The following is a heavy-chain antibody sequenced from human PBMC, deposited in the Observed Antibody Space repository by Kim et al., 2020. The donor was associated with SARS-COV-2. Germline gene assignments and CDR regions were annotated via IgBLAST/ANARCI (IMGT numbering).Heavy chain of an antibody. V-gene: IGHV1-24*01. Sequence: AQEFQGRVTMTGDTSTDTAYMELSSLRSEDTAVYYCATGSAIAARSSWFDPWGQGTLVTVSS. CDR3: ATGSAIAARSSWFDP. D-gene: IGHD6-6*01. J-gene: IGHJ5*02.